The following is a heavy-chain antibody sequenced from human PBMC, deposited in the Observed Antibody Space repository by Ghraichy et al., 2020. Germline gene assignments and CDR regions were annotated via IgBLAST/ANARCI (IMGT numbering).Heavy chain of an antibody. CDR2: ISGSGGST. CDR1: GFTFSSYA. CDR3: AKWAGYDILTGSPNWFDP. D-gene: IGHD3-9*01. Sequence: GGSLRLSCAASGFTFSSYAMSWVRQAPGKGLEWVSAISGSGGSTYYADSVKGRFTISRDNSKNTLYLQMNSLRAEDTAVYYCAKWAGYDILTGSPNWFDPWGKGTLVTVSS. J-gene: IGHJ5*02. V-gene: IGHV3-23*01.